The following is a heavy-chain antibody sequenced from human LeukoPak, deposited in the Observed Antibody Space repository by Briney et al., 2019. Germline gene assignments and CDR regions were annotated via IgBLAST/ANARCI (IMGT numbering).Heavy chain of an antibody. CDR1: GFTFGNYP. CDR2: VSANGVST. Sequence: GGSLRPSCAASGFTFGNYPFSWVRQAPGKGLEWVSVVSANGVSTLYANSVKGRFTISRDNFVNTLYLQMSSLRAEDTTVYYCAKDRGYTTGRDFDFWGQGALVTVSS. CDR3: AKDRGYTTGRDFDF. D-gene: IGHD3-10*01. V-gene: IGHV3-23*01. J-gene: IGHJ4*02.